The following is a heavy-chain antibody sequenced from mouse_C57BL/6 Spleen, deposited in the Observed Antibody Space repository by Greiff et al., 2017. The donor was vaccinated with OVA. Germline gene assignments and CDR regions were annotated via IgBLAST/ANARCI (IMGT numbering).Heavy chain of an antibody. CDR2: INPNNGGT. V-gene: IGHV1-26*01. CDR1: GYTFTDYY. CDR3: ARWSNGAMDY. J-gene: IGHJ4*01. Sequence: EVKLQQSGPELVKPGASVKISCKASGYTFTDYYMNWVKQSHGKSLEWIGDINPNNGGTSYNQKFKGKATLTVDKSSSTAYMELRSLTSEDSAVYYCARWSNGAMDYWGQGTSVTVSS.